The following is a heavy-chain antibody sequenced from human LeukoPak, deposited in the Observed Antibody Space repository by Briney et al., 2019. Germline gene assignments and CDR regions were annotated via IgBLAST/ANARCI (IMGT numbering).Heavy chain of an antibody. V-gene: IGHV3-21*01. CDR3: ARDLSIAVAGRSYFDY. CDR2: ISSSSSYI. D-gene: IGHD6-19*01. J-gene: IGHJ4*02. Sequence: GGSLRLSRAASGFTFSSYSMNWVRQAPGKGLEWVSSISSSSSYIYYADSVKGRFTISRDNAKNSLYLQMNSLRAEDTAVYYCARDLSIAVAGRSYFDYWGQGTLVTVSS. CDR1: GFTFSSYS.